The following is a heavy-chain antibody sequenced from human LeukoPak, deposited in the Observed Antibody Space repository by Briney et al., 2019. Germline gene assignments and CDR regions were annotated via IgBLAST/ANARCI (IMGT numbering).Heavy chain of an antibody. CDR1: GFTFSSYW. CDR3: ARGNNWFDP. CDR2: FDSDGSST. J-gene: IGHJ5*02. Sequence: SGGSLRLSCAASGFTFSSYWMHWVRQAPGKGLVWVSRFDSDGSSTNYADSVKGRFTISRDNAKNSLYLQMNSLRAEDTAVYYCARGNNWFDPWGQGTLVTVSS. V-gene: IGHV3-74*01.